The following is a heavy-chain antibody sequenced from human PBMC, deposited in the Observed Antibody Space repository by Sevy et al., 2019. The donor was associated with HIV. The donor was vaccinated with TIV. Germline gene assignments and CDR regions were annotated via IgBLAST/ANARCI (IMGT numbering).Heavy chain of an antibody. D-gene: IGHD2-2*01. CDR2: INPDGSEK. CDR3: ARLLWDVVVVPGTTPGQHFDY. J-gene: IGHJ4*02. CDR1: GFTFNTYW. Sequence: GGSLRLSCVASGFTFNTYWMTWVRQAPGKGLEWVANINPDGSEKDYVDSLKGRFTVSRDNAETSLYLHMNGLRVEDTAVYFCARLLWDVVVVPGTTPGQHFDYWGQGTMVTVSS. V-gene: IGHV3-7*01.